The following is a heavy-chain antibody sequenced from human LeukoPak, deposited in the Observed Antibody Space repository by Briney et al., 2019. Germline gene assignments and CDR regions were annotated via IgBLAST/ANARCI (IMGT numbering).Heavy chain of an antibody. V-gene: IGHV3-48*04. J-gene: IGHJ4*02. D-gene: IGHD1-7*01. CDR3: ARVNYISSGWGAPFDH. Sequence: GGSLRLSGAGSGFTFSTYRMSWVRQTPGKGLEWLSYISETGTIIYYADSVKGRFAISRDNAKNSLYLQINSLRAEDTAVYYCARVNYISSGWGAPFDHWGQGTLVTVSS. CDR1: GFTFSTYR. CDR2: ISETGTII.